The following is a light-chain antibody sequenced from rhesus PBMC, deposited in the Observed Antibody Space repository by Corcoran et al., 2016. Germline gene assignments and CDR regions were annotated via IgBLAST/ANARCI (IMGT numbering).Light chain of an antibody. CDR3: QLGYSYPWT. CDR2: RQS. CDR1: QSLSNY. J-gene: IGKJ1*01. Sequence: DIQMTQSPSSLSASVGDRVTITCQASQSLSNYLNWYQLKPGEIPKLLIYRQSSLQSGIPSRFSGSGTGTVFTLTISSLHTEDFATYYCQLGYSYPWTFGQGTKVEIK. V-gene: IGKV1S9*01.